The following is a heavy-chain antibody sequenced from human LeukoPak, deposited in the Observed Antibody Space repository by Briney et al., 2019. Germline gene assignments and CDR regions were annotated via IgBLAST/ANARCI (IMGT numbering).Heavy chain of an antibody. CDR3: ARNPSRGYSGYEGTNWFDP. CDR1: GFTFSSYG. Sequence: GRSLRLSCAASGFTFSSYGMHWVRQAPGKGLEWVAVISYDGSNKYYADSVKGRFTISRDNSKNTLYLQMNSLRAEDTAVYYCARNPSRGYSGYEGTNWFDPWGQGTLVTVSS. J-gene: IGHJ5*02. V-gene: IGHV3-30*03. D-gene: IGHD5-12*01. CDR2: ISYDGSNK.